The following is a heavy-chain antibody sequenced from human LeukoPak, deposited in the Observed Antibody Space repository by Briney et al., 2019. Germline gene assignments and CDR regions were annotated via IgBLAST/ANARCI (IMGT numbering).Heavy chain of an antibody. Sequence: SGTLFLTCTVSGYSMSNGYYWGWIRQPPGKGLEWVGSIYHRGSTCYNPSLRRRVTISLDRSKRKFSLKLTSVTAADTAVYYCASYLDYGGNSRVFQHWGQGTLVTVSS. CDR3: ASYLDYGGNSRVFQH. CDR1: GYSMSNGYY. J-gene: IGHJ1*01. D-gene: IGHD4-23*01. V-gene: IGHV4-38-2*02. CDR2: IYHRGST.